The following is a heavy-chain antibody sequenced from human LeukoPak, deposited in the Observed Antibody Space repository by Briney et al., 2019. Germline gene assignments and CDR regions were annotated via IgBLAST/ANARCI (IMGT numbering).Heavy chain of an antibody. J-gene: IGHJ4*02. CDR1: GYTFTGHY. V-gene: IGHV1-2*02. CDR3: ARDYYDSSGYYYADY. Sequence: ASVKVSCKASGYTFTGHYMHWVRQAPGQGLAWMGWINPNSGGTNYAQKFQGRVTMTRDTSISTAYMELSRLRSDDTAVYYCARDYYDSSGYYYADYWGQGTLVTVSS. CDR2: INPNSGGT. D-gene: IGHD3-22*01.